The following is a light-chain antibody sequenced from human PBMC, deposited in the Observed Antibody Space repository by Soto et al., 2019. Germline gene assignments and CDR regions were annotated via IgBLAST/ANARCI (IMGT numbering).Light chain of an antibody. CDR1: SSDVGGYNY. J-gene: IGLJ1*01. CDR2: EVS. Sequence: QSVLTQPASVSGSPGQSITMSCTGTSSDVGGYNYVSWYQQHPGKAPKLMIYEVSNRPSGVSNRFSGSKSGNTASLTISGLQAEDEADYYCSSYTSSSPYVFGTGTKGTVL. CDR3: SSYTSSSPYV. V-gene: IGLV2-14*01.